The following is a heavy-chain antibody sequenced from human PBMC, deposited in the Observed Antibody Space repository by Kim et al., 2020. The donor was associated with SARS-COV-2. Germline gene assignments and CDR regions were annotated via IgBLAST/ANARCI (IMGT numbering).Heavy chain of an antibody. Sequence: PSLKSRVTISVDTSKNQFSLKLSSVTAADTAVYYCARANWKLNYYGMDVWGQGTTVTVSS. CDR3: ARANWKLNYYGMDV. J-gene: IGHJ6*02. D-gene: IGHD1-1*01. V-gene: IGHV4-59*01.